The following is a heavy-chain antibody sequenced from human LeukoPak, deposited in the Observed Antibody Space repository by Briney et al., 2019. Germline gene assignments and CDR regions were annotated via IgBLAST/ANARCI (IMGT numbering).Heavy chain of an antibody. CDR1: GFTFSSYG. CDR2: IRYDGTNI. D-gene: IGHD4-23*01. CDR3: ARDNSVEDTAWWFDP. V-gene: IGHV3-30*02. Sequence: EGSLRLSCAASGFTFSSYGMHWVRQAPGKGLEWVAFIRYDGTNIYYADSVKGRFTISRDNSKNTLYVQMKSLRAEDTAVYYCARDNSVEDTAWWFDPWGQGTLVTVSS. J-gene: IGHJ5*02.